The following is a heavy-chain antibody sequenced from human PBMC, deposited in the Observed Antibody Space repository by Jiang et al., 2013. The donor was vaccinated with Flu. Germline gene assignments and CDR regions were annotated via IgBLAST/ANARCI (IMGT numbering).Heavy chain of an antibody. CDR1: GFTFSSYA. D-gene: IGHD3-10*01. V-gene: IGHV3-23*01. Sequence: QLLESGGGLVQPGGSLRLSCAASGFTFSSYAMSWVRQAPGKGLEWVSAISGSGGSTYYADSVKGRFTISRDNSKNTLYLQMDSLRAEDTAVYYCAKDFTMVPLYFDYWGQGTLVTVSS. CDR2: ISGSGGST. J-gene: IGHJ4*02. CDR3: AKDFTMVPLYFDY.